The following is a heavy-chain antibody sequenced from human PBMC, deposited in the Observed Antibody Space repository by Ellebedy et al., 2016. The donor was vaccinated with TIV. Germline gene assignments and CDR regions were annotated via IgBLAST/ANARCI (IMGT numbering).Heavy chain of an antibody. Sequence: GESLKISCAASGFIFSDYYTIWIRQAPGKGLECVSYISSSGSPIYYADSVRGRFTISRDNAKNSLYLQMNSLRAEDTAVYYCARDTRFIDQQHNWFDPWGQGTLVTVSS. CDR2: ISSSGSPI. CDR3: ARDTRFIDQQHNWFDP. J-gene: IGHJ5*02. D-gene: IGHD1/OR15-1a*01. CDR1: GFIFSDYY. V-gene: IGHV3-11*01.